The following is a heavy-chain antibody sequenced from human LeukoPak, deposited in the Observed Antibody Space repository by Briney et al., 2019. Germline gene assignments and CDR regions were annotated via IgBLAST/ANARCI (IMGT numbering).Heavy chain of an antibody. Sequence: PGGSLRLSCAASGFTFSSYEMNWVRQAPGKGLEWVSYIGSSGSTIYYADSVKGRFTISRDNAKNSLYLQMNSLRAEDTAVYYCARVGYYGSGSYYKFDYWGQGTLVTVSS. CDR2: IGSSGSTI. CDR1: GFTFSSYE. V-gene: IGHV3-48*03. CDR3: ARVGYYGSGSYYKFDY. D-gene: IGHD3-10*01. J-gene: IGHJ4*02.